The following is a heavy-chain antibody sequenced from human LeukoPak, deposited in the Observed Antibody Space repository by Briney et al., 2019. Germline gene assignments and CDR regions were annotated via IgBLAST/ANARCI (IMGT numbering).Heavy chain of an antibody. V-gene: IGHV1-69*13. CDR3: ARDRLRLGELSFNWYFDL. J-gene: IGHJ2*01. CDR2: IIPIFGTA. D-gene: IGHD3-16*02. CDR1: GGTFSSYA. Sequence: SVKVSCKASGGTFSSYAISWVRQAPGQGLEWMGGIIPIFGTANYAQKFQGRVTITADESTGTAYMELSSLRSEDTAVYCCARDRLRLGELSFNWYFDLWGRGTLVTVSS.